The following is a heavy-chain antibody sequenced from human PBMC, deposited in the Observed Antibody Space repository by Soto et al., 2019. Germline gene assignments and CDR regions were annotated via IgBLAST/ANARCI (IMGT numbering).Heavy chain of an antibody. J-gene: IGHJ5*02. V-gene: IGHV4-59*01. CDR2: IYYSGST. CDR3: ASERGTAAASAFSNFDP. CDR1: GGSISSYY. Sequence: SETLSLTCTVSGGSISSYYWSWIRQPPGKGLEWIGYIYYSGSTNYNPSLKSRVTISVDTSKNQFSLKLSSVTAADTAVYYCASERGTAAASAFSNFDPWGQ. D-gene: IGHD2-21*02.